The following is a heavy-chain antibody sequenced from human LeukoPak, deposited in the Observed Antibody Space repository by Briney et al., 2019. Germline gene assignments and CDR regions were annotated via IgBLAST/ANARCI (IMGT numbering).Heavy chain of an antibody. Sequence: PGGSLRLSCAASGFTFSSYAMSWVRQAPGKGLEWVAAISGSGGSTYYADSVKGRFTISRENSKKTLYLQMKSLRAEDTAIYYCAKSLPRYYYYGMDVWGQGTTVTVSS. V-gene: IGHV3-23*01. CDR2: ISGSGGST. CDR1: GFTFSSYA. J-gene: IGHJ6*02. CDR3: AKSLPRYYYYGMDV.